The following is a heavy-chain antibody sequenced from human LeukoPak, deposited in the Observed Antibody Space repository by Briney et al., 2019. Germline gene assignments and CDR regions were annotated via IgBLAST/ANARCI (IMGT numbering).Heavy chain of an antibody. J-gene: IGHJ4*02. CDR3: ARVLLEREAT. CDR2: INSDETST. Sequence: GGSLRLSCVVSGFTLSGYWMHWVRQVPGKGLVWVSRINSDETSTSYADSVKGRFTISRDNAKNTLYLQMNSLRAEDTAVYYCARVLLEREATWGQGTLVTVSS. D-gene: IGHD1-1*01. CDR1: GFTLSGYW. V-gene: IGHV3-74*01.